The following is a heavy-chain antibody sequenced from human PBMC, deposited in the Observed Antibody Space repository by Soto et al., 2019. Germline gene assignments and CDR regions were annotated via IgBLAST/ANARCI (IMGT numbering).Heavy chain of an antibody. V-gene: IGHV4-4*02. D-gene: IGHD6-19*01. CDR1: GDSVSSPYY. Sequence: QVQLQESGPGLVKPSGTLSLTCAVSGDSVSSPYYWCWVRQPPGKGLEWIGEVFHTGTTSYNPSLRXXVTISMDQSINQFSLDLSSVTAADTAVYYCARSAGWYAVHSWGPGTLVLVSS. J-gene: IGHJ4*02. CDR3: ARSAGWYAVHS. CDR2: VFHTGTT.